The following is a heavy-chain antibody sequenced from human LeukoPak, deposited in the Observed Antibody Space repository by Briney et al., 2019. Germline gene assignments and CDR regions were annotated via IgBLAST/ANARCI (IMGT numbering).Heavy chain of an antibody. Sequence: PSETLSLTCAVYGGSFSGYYWSWIRQPPGKGLEWIGEINRSGSTNYNPSLKSRVTISVDTSKNQFSLKLSSVTAADTAVYYCARDETTVTTPTYSWFDPWGQGTLVTVSS. D-gene: IGHD4-17*01. CDR2: INRSGST. V-gene: IGHV4-34*01. CDR3: ARDETTVTTPTYSWFDP. J-gene: IGHJ5*02. CDR1: GGSFSGYY.